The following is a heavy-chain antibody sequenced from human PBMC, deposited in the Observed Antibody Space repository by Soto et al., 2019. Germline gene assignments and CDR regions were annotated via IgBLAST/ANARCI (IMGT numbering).Heavy chain of an antibody. CDR3: AKDLLPNTVTTCGS. CDR1: GFTFDSYS. CDR2: ISSDGNNK. V-gene: IGHV3-30*18. D-gene: IGHD4-17*01. J-gene: IGHJ5*02. Sequence: QVQLVESGGGVVQPGRSLRLSCAASGFTFDSYSMHWVRQAPGKGLEWVAVISSDGNNKYYADSVKGRFTISRDNFKNTLYLQMSSLRADDTAVYYCAKDLLPNTVTTCGSWGQGTLVTVSS.